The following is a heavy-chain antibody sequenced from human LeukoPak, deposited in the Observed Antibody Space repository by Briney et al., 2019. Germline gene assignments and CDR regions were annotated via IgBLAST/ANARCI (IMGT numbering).Heavy chain of an antibody. Sequence: SETLSLTCTVSGGSISSYYWSWIRQPPGKGLEWIGYIYYSGNTNYNPSLQSRVTISVDTSKNQFSLKLSSVTAADTAVYYCARGKRILKDFDYWGQGTLVTVSS. J-gene: IGHJ4*02. CDR3: ARGKRILKDFDY. CDR1: GGSISSYY. V-gene: IGHV4-59*12. CDR2: IYYSGNT.